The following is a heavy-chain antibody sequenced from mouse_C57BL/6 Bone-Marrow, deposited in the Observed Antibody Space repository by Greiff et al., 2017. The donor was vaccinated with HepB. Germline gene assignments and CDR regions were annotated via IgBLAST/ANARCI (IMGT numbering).Heavy chain of an antibody. CDR1: EYEFPSHD. Sequence: VQLQQSGGGLVQPGESLKLSCESNEYEFPSHDMSWVRKTPEKRLELVAAINSYGGSTYYPDTMERRFIISRDNTKKTLYLQMSSLRSEDTALYYCARGMVTRGVDYWGQGTTLTVSS. D-gene: IGHD2-2*01. CDR3: ARGMVTRGVDY. CDR2: INSYGGST. V-gene: IGHV5-2*01. J-gene: IGHJ2*01.